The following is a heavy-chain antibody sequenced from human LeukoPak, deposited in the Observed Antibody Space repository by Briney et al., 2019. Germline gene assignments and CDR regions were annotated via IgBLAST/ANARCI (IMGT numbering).Heavy chain of an antibody. V-gene: IGHV3-33*06. CDR3: AKVVQYTASTGTGLAS. Sequence: PGGSLRLSCAASGFTFSSYWMHWVRQAPGKGLDWVAVIWYDGSFIYYADSVRGRFIISRDNAKNTLYLQMNSVRAEDTAIYYCAKVVQYTASTGTGLASWGQGTLVTVSS. CDR2: IWYDGSFI. D-gene: IGHD6-13*01. CDR1: GFTFSSYW. J-gene: IGHJ4*02.